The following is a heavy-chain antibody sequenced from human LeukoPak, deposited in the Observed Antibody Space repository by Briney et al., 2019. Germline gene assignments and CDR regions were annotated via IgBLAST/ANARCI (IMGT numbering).Heavy chain of an antibody. D-gene: IGHD3-22*01. J-gene: IGHJ4*02. V-gene: IGHV1-69*13. CDR2: IIPIFGTA. CDR3: ARDLFYKKDSSGYG. Sequence: GASVKVSCKASGGTFSSYAISWVRQAPGQGLEWMGGIIPIFGTANYAQKLQGRVTITADESTSTAYMELSSLRSEDTAVYYCARDLFYKKDSSGYGWGQGTLVTVSS. CDR1: GGTFSSYA.